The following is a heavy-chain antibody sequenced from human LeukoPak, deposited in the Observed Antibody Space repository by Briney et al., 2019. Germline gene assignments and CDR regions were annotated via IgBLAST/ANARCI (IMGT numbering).Heavy chain of an antibody. CDR1: GYTFSRYW. D-gene: IGHD3-10*01. Sequence: GGSLRLSCAASGYTFSRYWIHWVRQGPGKGLVWVSRINEDGSSTSYAESVRGRFTISRDNAKDTLYLQMNSLRAEDAAVYYCTTDTFGARDSWGQGTLVTVSS. CDR3: TTDTFGARDS. CDR2: INEDGSST. J-gene: IGHJ4*02. V-gene: IGHV3-74*01.